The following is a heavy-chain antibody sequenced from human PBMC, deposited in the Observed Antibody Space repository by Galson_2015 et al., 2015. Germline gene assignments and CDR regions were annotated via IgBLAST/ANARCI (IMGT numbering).Heavy chain of an antibody. CDR1: GLTFSTYA. V-gene: IGHV3-23*01. J-gene: IGHJ4*02. CDR3: AKSQVGIWYFGY. D-gene: IGHD1-26*01. Sequence: SLRLSCAASGLTFSTYAMSWVRQAPGKGLEWVSSISAGGDSTYYADSVKGRFTISRDNSKNTLFLQMNSLRAEDTAVYYCAKSQVGIWYFGYWGQGSLVTVSS. CDR2: ISAGGDST.